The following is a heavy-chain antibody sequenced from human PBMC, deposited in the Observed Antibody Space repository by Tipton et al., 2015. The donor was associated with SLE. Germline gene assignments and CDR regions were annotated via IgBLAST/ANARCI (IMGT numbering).Heavy chain of an antibody. CDR1: GGSFNGHY. CDR2: SNESGIT. Sequence: TLSLTCAVYGGSFNGHYWNWFRQSPGKRLEWIGESNESGITHYNSSLKSRVSFSIDTSKHQFSLKLNSVTAADTAVYYCARRHYSGPLDSWGQGTLVTVSS. CDR3: ARRHYSGPLDS. V-gene: IGHV4-34*01. J-gene: IGHJ4*02. D-gene: IGHD5-12*01.